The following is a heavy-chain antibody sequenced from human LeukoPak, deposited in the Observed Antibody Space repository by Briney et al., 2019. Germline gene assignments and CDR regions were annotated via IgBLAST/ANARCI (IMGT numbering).Heavy chain of an antibody. V-gene: IGHV1-69*04. D-gene: IGHD3-22*01. Sequence: ASVKVSCKASGGTFSSYAISWVRQAPGQGLEWMGRINPILGIANYAQKFQGRVTITADKSTSTAYMELSSLRSEDTAVYYCAPTSYDSSGYYDYYYGMDVWGQGTTVTVSS. CDR2: INPILGIA. J-gene: IGHJ6*02. CDR1: GGTFSSYA. CDR3: APTSYDSSGYYDYYYGMDV.